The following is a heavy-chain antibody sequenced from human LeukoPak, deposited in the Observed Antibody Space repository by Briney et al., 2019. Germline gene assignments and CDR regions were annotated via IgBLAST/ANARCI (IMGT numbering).Heavy chain of an antibody. CDR2: IYYSGNT. J-gene: IGHJ4*02. CDR3: AREDTAMGEYFDY. V-gene: IGHV4-59*12. D-gene: IGHD5-18*01. CDR1: GGPISSYY. Sequence: PSETLSLTCTVSGGPISSYYWSWIRQPPGKGLEWIGYIYYSGNTNYNPSLKSRVTISLDTSKNQFSLKLSSVTAADTAVYYCAREDTAMGEYFDYWGQGTLVTVSS.